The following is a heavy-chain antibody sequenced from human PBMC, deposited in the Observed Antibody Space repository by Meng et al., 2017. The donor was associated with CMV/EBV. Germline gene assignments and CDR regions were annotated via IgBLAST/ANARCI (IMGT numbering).Heavy chain of an antibody. J-gene: IGHJ1*01. CDR1: GFTFSGDA. Sequence: AYGFTFSGDAMHWVRQASGKGLEWVGRIRSKANSYATAYAASVKGRFTISRDDSKNTAYLQMNSLKTEDTAVYYCTRRYDYGEYFQHWGQGTLVTVSS. CDR2: IRSKANSYAT. V-gene: IGHV3-73*01. D-gene: IGHD4-17*01. CDR3: TRRYDYGEYFQH.